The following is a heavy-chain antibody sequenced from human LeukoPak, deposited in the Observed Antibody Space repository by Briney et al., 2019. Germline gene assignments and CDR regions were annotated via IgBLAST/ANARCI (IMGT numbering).Heavy chain of an antibody. D-gene: IGHD3-3*01. CDR2: IYYSGST. CDR3: ARHYPYYDFWSGYLDY. J-gene: IGHJ4*02. V-gene: IGHV4-39*01. CDR1: GGSISSSSYY. Sequence: SETLSLTCTVSGGSISSSSYYWGWIRQPPGKGLEWIGSIYYSGSTYYNPSLKSRVTISVDTSKNQFSLKLSSVTAADTAVYYCARHYPYYDFWSGYLDYWGQGTLVTVSS.